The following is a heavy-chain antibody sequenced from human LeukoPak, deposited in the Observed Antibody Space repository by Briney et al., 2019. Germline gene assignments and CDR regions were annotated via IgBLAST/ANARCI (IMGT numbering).Heavy chain of an antibody. V-gene: IGHV3-74*01. D-gene: IGHD3-22*01. Sequence: GGSLRLSCAASGFAFSSSWMHWVRQAPGKGLVWVSRINPDASITTYADSVRGRFTISRDNAKNTVYLQMNSLRAEDTAVHYCARAMISGSEYWGQGTLVTVSS. CDR3: ARAMISGSEY. J-gene: IGHJ4*02. CDR2: INPDASIT. CDR1: GFAFSSSW.